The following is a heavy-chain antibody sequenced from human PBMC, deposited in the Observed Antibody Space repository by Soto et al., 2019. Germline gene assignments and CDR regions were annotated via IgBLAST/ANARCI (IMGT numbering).Heavy chain of an antibody. CDR1: GFTFSSYG. Sequence: XESLRLSCAASGFTFSSYGMHGVRQAPGKGLEWVAVIWYDGSNKYYADSVKGRFTISRDNSKNTLYLQMNSLRAEDTAVYYCARDTRIAAAGIDYWGQGTLVTVS. V-gene: IGHV3-33*01. CDR2: IWYDGSNK. CDR3: ARDTRIAAAGIDY. D-gene: IGHD6-13*01. J-gene: IGHJ4*02.